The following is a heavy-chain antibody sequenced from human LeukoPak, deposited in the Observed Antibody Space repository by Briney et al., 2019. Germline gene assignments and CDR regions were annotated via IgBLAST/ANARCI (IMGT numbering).Heavy chain of an antibody. CDR3: ARLWFGDDY. CDR1: GYTSTGKC. V-gene: IGHV1-2*02. CDR2: INPNSGGT. J-gene: IGHJ4*02. D-gene: IGHD3-10*01. Sequence: ASGSASSMPSGYTSTGKCIHWVRHPPEQGLEWMGWINPNSGGTNYAQKFQGRVTMTRDTSISTAYMELSRLRSDDTAVYYCARLWFGDDYWGQGTLVTVSS.